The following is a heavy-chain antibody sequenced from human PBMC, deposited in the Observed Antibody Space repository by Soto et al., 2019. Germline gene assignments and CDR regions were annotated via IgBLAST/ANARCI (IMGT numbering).Heavy chain of an antibody. J-gene: IGHJ4*02. CDR1: GGTFSSYA. V-gene: IGHV1-69*13. CDR3: ASRPPAPPPAYIDY. D-gene: IGHD2-2*01. CDR2: IIPIFGTA. Sequence: SVKVSCKASGGTFSSYAISWVRQVPGQGLEWMGGIIPIFGTANYAQKFQGRVTITADESTSTAYMELSSLRSEDTAVYYCASRPPAPPPAYIDYRGQGTLVTVAS.